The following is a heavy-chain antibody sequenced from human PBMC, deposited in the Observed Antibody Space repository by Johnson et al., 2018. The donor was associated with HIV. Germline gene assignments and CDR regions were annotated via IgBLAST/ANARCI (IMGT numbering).Heavy chain of an antibody. V-gene: IGHV3-74*01. D-gene: IGHD3-22*01. Sequence: VQLVESGGGLVQPGGSLKLSCAASGFFFSGSAMHWVRQAPGKGPVWVSRINSEGSSTNYADSVKGRFSISRDNAENTLYLQMNSLRAEDTAVYYCARERDYYDRCGYWVDAFDIWGQGTMVTVSS. CDR3: ARERDYYDRCGYWVDAFDI. J-gene: IGHJ3*02. CDR1: GFFFSGSA. CDR2: INSEGSST.